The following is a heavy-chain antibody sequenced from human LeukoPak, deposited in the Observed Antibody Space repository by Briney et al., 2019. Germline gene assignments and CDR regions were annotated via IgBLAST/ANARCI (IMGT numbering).Heavy chain of an antibody. J-gene: IGHJ4*02. V-gene: IGHV3-23*01. CDR3: AKEFSEYYSDSSGYYGSFDY. D-gene: IGHD3-22*01. CDR2: ISGSGGST. CDR1: GFTFSSYA. Sequence: GGSLRLSCAASGFTFSSYAMSWVRQAPGKGLEWVSAISGSGGSTYYADSEKDPFTISRDNSKNTLYLQMNSLSAEDTAVYYCAKEFSEYYSDSSGYYGSFDYWGQGTLVTVSS.